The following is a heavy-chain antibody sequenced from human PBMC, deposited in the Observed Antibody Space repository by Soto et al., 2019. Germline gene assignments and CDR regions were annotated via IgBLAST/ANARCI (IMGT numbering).Heavy chain of an antibody. J-gene: IGHJ4*02. V-gene: IGHV1-46*01. CDR1: GYTFTTYY. CDR3: ATRDPGHY. Sequence: GASVKVSCKASGYTFTTYYMHWVRQAPGQGLEWMGIISRDGGRTSYAQKFQGRVTMTRDTSTSTVYMELSSLRSEDTAVYYCATRDPGHYWGQGTLVTVSS. CDR2: ISRDGGRT.